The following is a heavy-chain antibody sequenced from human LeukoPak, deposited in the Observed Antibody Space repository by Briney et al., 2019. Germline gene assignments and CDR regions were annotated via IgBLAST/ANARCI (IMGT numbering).Heavy chain of an antibody. D-gene: IGHD3-22*01. CDR2: IIPIFGTA. V-gene: IGHV1-69*13. Sequence: SVKVSCKASGYTFTSYGISWVRQAPGQGLEWMGGIIPIFGTANYAQKFQGRVTITADESTSTAYMELSSLRSEDTAVYYCARWGTDYYDSSAYFDYWGQGTLVTVSS. CDR1: GYTFTSYG. J-gene: IGHJ4*02. CDR3: ARWGTDYYDSSAYFDY.